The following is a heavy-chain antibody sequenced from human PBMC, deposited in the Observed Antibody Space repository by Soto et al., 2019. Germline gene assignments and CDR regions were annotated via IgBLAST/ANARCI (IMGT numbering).Heavy chain of an antibody. D-gene: IGHD3-10*01. CDR2: ISGGSSYT. CDR3: ANTRVADSGYYFDH. V-gene: IGHV3-11*05. J-gene: IGHJ4*02. Sequence: QVQLVESGGGLVKPGGSLRLSCAASGLSFGDSYMSWIRQSAGKGLEWLSYISGGSSYTKYAESVKGRFTISRDNARRSLFLQVNGLRADDTAIYYCANTRVADSGYYFDHWGQGTMVTVSS. CDR1: GLSFGDSY.